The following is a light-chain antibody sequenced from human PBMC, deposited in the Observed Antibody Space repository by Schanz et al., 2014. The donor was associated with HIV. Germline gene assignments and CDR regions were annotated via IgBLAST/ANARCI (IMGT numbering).Light chain of an antibody. CDR3: QQLASYPLT. J-gene: IGKJ4*01. CDR1: QNIETY. V-gene: IGKV1-17*01. Sequence: DVQLTQFPSSLSASVGHRVTVSCRTSQNIETYLNWYQQKPGKAPKLLIYGASSLQRGVPSRFSGSGSGTDFTLTISSLQPEDFATYYCQQLASYPLTFGGGTKVEIK. CDR2: GAS.